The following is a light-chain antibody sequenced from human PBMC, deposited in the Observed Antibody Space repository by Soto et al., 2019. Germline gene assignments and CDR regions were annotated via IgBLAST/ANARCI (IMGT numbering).Light chain of an antibody. CDR3: QQRSNWPPFT. CDR2: DAS. CDR1: QSVSSY. V-gene: IGKV3-11*01. J-gene: IGKJ4*01. Sequence: EIVLTQSPATLSLSPGERATLSCRASQSVSSYLAWYQQKPGQAPRLLIYDASNRATGIPARFSGSGSGTDFTLTISSLEPEDVAVYYCQQRSNWPPFTVGGGTKVEIK.